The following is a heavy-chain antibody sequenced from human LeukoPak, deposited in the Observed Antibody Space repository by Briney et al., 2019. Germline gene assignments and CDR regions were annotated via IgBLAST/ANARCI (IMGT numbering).Heavy chain of an antibody. V-gene: IGHV3-21*01. D-gene: IGHD3-9*01. CDR3: ARGRDIPLDY. CDR2: ISSSSSSI. J-gene: IGHJ4*02. CDR1: GFTFSSYT. Sequence: GGSLRLSCAASGFTFSSYTMNWVRQAPGKGLEWFSSISSSSSSISYADSVKGRFTISRDNAKNSLYLQMNSLRAEDTAVYYCARGRDIPLDYWGQGTLVTVSS.